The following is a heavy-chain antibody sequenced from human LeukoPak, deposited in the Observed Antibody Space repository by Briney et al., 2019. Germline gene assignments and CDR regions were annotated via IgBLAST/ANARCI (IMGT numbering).Heavy chain of an antibody. CDR1: GFTVSSNY. Sequence: GGSLRLSCAASGFTVSSNYMTWVRQAPGKGLEWVSVIYSGGTTYSADSVKGRFTKSRDNSKNTLYLQMNSLRAEDTAVYYCARERSSTSNYYYYYYYMDVWGKGTTVTVSS. CDR3: ARERSSTSNYYYYYYYMDV. V-gene: IGHV3-66*02. CDR2: IYSGGTT. D-gene: IGHD2-2*01. J-gene: IGHJ6*03.